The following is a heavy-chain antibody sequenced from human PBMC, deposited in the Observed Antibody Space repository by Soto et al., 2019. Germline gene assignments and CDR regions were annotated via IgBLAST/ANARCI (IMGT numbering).Heavy chain of an antibody. D-gene: IGHD2-2*01. CDR2: IASDGSPH. V-gene: IGHV3-30*18. Sequence: QVQLVESGGGVVQPGKSLRLSCATSGFFFSSFSMHWVRRAPGKGLEWLAVIASDGSPHNIAESVTGRFTVSRDNFKNILYLQMDSLRPEDSAVYYCAKDPPSIVTSYFDSWGQGTLVTVSS. CDR1: GFFFSSFS. J-gene: IGHJ4*02. CDR3: AKDPPSIVTSYFDS.